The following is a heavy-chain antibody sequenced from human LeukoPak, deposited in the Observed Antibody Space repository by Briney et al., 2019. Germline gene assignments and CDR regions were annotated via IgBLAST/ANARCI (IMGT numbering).Heavy chain of an antibody. D-gene: IGHD3-22*01. J-gene: IGHJ4*02. CDR1: GFTFNSYG. CDR2: ISDDGRTT. V-gene: IGHV3-30*18. Sequence: GGSLRLSCAASGFTFNSYGIHWVRQAPGKGLEWVAVISDDGRTTYYADSVKGRFTISRDNSKNTLHLQMNSLRAEDTAVYYCAKDRSRYDSSAYDFDYWGQGTLVTVSS. CDR3: AKDRSRYDSSAYDFDY.